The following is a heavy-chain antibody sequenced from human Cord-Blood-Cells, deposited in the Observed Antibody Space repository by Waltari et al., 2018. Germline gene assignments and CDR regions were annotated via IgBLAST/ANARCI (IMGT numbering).Heavy chain of an antibody. D-gene: IGHD3-22*01. CDR3: ARDLIYYDSSGYYPTFGY. J-gene: IGHJ4*02. V-gene: IGHV3-33*01. CDR2: IWYDGSNK. Sequence: QVQLVESGGGVVQPGRSLRLSCAASGFTFSSYGMPWVRQAPAKGLEWVAVIWYDGSNKYYADSVKGRFTISRDNSKNTLYLQMNSLRAEDTAVYYCARDLIYYDSSGYYPTFGYWGQGTLVTVSS. CDR1: GFTFSSYG.